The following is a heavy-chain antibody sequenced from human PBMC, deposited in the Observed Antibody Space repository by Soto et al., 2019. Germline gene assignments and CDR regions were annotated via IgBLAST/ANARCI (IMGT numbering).Heavy chain of an antibody. CDR1: GYTFTSYD. V-gene: IGHV1-8*01. D-gene: IGHD6-19*01. J-gene: IGHJ3*02. Sequence: ASVKVSCKASGYTFTSYDINWMRQATGQGLEWMGWMNPNSGNTGYAQKFQGRVTMTRNTSISTAYMELSSLRSEDTAVYYCERGSRGWPEHDAFDIWGQGTMVTVS. CDR2: MNPNSGNT. CDR3: ERGSRGWPEHDAFDI.